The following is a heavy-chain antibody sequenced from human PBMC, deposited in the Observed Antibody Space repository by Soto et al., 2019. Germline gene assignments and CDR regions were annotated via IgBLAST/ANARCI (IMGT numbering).Heavy chain of an antibody. V-gene: IGHV1-69*06. J-gene: IGHJ4*02. CDR3: ARGGVATTLALDY. CDR2: IIPIFGTA. CDR1: GGTFSSYS. Sequence: GASVKVSCKASGGTFSSYSISWVLQAPGQGLEWMGGIIPIFGTANYAQKFQGRVTITADKSTSTAYMELSSLRSEDTAVYYCARGGVATTLALDYWGQGTLVTVSS. D-gene: IGHD5-12*01.